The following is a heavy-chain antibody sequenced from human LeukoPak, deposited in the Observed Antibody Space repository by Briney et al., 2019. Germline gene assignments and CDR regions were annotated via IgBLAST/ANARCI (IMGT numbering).Heavy chain of an antibody. V-gene: IGHV3-74*01. CDR2: INTDGSTT. D-gene: IGHD3-10*01. CDR1: VFTFSNYW. J-gene: IGHJ4*02. Sequence: GGSLRLSCAASVFTFSNYWMHWVRQAPGKGLVWVSRINTDGSTTSYADSVEGRFTISRDNAKNTLYLQMNSLRAEDTAVYYCARVASGTYQKDYWGQGTLVSVSS. CDR3: ARVASGTYQKDY.